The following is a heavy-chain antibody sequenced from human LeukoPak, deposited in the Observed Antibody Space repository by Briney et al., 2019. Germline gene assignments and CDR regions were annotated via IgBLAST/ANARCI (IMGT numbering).Heavy chain of an antibody. J-gene: IGHJ3*02. V-gene: IGHV1-24*01. D-gene: IGHD4-23*01. Sequence: ASVKVSCKVSGYTLTELSMHWVRQAPGKGLEWMGGFDPEDGETIYAQKFQGRVTMTRDMSTSTVYMELSSLRSEDTAVYYCARVGGNSGPRGVDAFDIWGQGTMVTVSS. CDR3: ARVGGNSGPRGVDAFDI. CDR1: GYTLTELS. CDR2: FDPEDGET.